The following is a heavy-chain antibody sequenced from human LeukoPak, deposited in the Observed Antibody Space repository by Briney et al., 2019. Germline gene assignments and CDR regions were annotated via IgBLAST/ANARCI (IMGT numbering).Heavy chain of an antibody. CDR1: GFTFSSYG. CDR3: AKDRSGGIRLGGSLDY. Sequence: PGGSLRLSCAASGFTFSSYGMHWVRQAPGKGLEWVAFIRYDGSNKYYADSVKGRFTISRDNSKNTLYLQMNSLRAEDTAVYYCAKDRSGGIRLGGSLDYWGQGTLVTVSS. CDR2: IRYDGSNK. D-gene: IGHD3-16*01. J-gene: IGHJ4*02. V-gene: IGHV3-30*02.